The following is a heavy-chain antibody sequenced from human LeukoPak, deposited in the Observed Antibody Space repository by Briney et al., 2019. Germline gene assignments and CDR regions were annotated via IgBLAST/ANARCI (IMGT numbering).Heavy chain of an antibody. CDR3: ARGRRCSSTSCYTGRGGLFDP. Sequence: SETLSLTCAVYGESFSGYYWSWIRQPPGKGLEWIGEINHSGSTNYNPSLKSRVTISLDTSKNQFSLKLSSVTAADTAVYYCARGRRCSSTSCYTGRGGLFDPWGQGTLVTVSS. J-gene: IGHJ5*02. CDR2: INHSGST. CDR1: GESFSGYY. D-gene: IGHD2-2*02. V-gene: IGHV4-34*01.